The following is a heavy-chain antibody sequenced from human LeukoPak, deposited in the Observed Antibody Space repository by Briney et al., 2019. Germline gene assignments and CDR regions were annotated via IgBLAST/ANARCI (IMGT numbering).Heavy chain of an antibody. CDR2: INPNSGGT. V-gene: IGHV1-2*02. J-gene: IGHJ5*02. CDR1: GYTFTGYY. Sequence: ASVKVSCKXSGYTFTGYYMHWVRQSPGQGLEGMGWINPNSGGTNYAQKFQGRVTMTRDTSISTAYMELSRLRSDDTAVYYCARDPGFVLLWFGELPWFDPWGQGTLVTVSS. D-gene: IGHD3-10*01. CDR3: ARDPGFVLLWFGELPWFDP.